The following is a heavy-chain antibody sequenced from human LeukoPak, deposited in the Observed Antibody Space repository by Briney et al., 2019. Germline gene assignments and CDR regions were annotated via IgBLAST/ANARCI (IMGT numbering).Heavy chain of an antibody. D-gene: IGHD4-17*01. Sequence: EASVKLSCKTSGYTFTDYDVHWVRQAPGQGLEWMGWINPNSATTNYAQRLQGRVTFTRDTSLSVAYMELSSLTSEDAAVYFCARGDFGETNTAFDVWGQGTLVAVSS. CDR2: INPNSATT. CDR1: GYTFTDYD. J-gene: IGHJ3*01. CDR3: ARGDFGETNTAFDV. V-gene: IGHV1-8*03.